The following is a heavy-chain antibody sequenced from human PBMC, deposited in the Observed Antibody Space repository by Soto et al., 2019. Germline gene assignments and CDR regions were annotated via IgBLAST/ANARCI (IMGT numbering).Heavy chain of an antibody. D-gene: IGHD1-26*01. V-gene: IGHV1-46*01. Sequence: ASVKVSCKASGYTFTSYYMHWVRQAPGQGLEWMGIINPSGGSTSYAQKFQGRVTMTRDTSTSTVYMELSSLRSEDTAMYYCARLGAAPKTSHGMDVWGQGTTVTVSS. CDR3: ARLGAAPKTSHGMDV. CDR1: GYTFTSYY. CDR2: INPSGGST. J-gene: IGHJ6*02.